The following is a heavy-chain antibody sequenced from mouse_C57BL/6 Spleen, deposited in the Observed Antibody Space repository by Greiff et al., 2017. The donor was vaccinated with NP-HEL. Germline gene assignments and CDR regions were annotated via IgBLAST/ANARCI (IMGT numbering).Heavy chain of an antibody. J-gene: IGHJ2*01. V-gene: IGHV5-4*01. Sequence: EVQGVESGGGLVKPGGSLKLSCAASGFTFSSYAMSWVRQTPEKRLEWVATISDGGSYTYYPDNVKGRVTISRDNAKNNLYLQMSHLKSEDTAMYYCAREGLLRYLFDYWGQGTTLTVSS. CDR3: AREGLLRYLFDY. CDR2: ISDGGSYT. D-gene: IGHD1-1*01. CDR1: GFTFSSYA.